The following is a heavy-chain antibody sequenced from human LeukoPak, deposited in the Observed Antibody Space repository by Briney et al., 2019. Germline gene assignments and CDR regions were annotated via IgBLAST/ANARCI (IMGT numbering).Heavy chain of an antibody. CDR3: ARRAWGCSSTSCEFDY. J-gene: IGHJ4*02. D-gene: IGHD2-2*01. Sequence: ASVKVSCKASGYTFTGYYMHWVRQAPGQGLEWMGWINPNSGGTNYAQKFQGRVTMTRDTSISTAYMELSRLRSDDTAVYYCARRAWGCSSTSCEFDYWGQGTLVTVSS. CDR2: INPNSGGT. V-gene: IGHV1-2*02. CDR1: GYTFTGYY.